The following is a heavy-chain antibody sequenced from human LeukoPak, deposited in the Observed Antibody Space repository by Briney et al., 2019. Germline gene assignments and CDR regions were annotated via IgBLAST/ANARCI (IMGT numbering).Heavy chain of an antibody. Sequence: SETLSLTCTVSSYSISSGYYWGWIRQPPGKGLEWIGNIYHSGNTYYKPSLKSRVTISVDTSKNQFSLKLSSVTAADTAVYYCASYDSSGSEAFDIWGQGTMVTVSS. CDR2: IYHSGNT. D-gene: IGHD3-22*01. CDR3: ASYDSSGSEAFDI. CDR1: SYSISSGYY. J-gene: IGHJ3*02. V-gene: IGHV4-38-2*02.